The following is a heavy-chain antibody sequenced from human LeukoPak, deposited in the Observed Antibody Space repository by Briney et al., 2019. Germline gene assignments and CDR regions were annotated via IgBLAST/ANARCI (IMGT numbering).Heavy chain of an antibody. CDR3: ARKYSSSWYSSHGFDY. J-gene: IGHJ4*02. D-gene: IGHD6-13*01. CDR1: GFTFSSYS. V-gene: IGHV4-34*01. CDR2: TNHSGST. Sequence: GSLRLSCAASGFTFSSYSMNWIRQPPGKGLEWIGETNHSGSTNYNPSLKSRVTISVDTSKNQFSLKLSSVTAADTAVYYCARKYSSSWYSSHGFDYWGQGTLVTVSS.